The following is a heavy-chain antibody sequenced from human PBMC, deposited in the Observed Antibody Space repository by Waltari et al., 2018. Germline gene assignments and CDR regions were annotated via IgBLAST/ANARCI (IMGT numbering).Heavy chain of an antibody. Sequence: EVQLVESGRALLHSEWSLSLSCAASAFTLSFYIMSWVRQAPGKGLEWVSDISSSSSKIYYADSVKGRFTISRDNAKNALYLQMNSLRAEDTAVYYCVRWAGFYFEYWGQGTLVTVSS. CDR2: ISSSSSKI. CDR1: AFTLSFYI. CDR3: VRWAGFYFEY. J-gene: IGHJ4*02. V-gene: IGHV3-48*01.